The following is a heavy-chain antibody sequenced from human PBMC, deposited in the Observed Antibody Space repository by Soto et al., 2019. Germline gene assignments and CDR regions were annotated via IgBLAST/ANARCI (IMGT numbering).Heavy chain of an antibody. CDR2: ISASTGIT. V-gene: IGHV3-23*01. D-gene: IGHD3-10*01. J-gene: IGHJ4*02. CDR1: GFTFSTHA. CDR3: ARSLWFGETPPDY. Sequence: VQLLESGGGLVQPGGSLRLSCAASGFTFSTHAMSWVRQAPGKGLEWVSVISASTGITYYADSVKGRFIIFRDNSKNTLFLQMNSLRAEDTAIYYCARSLWFGETPPDYWGQGTLVTVSS.